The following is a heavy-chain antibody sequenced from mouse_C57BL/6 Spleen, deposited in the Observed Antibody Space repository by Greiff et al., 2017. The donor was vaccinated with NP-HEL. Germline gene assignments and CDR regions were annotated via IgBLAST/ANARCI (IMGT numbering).Heavy chain of an antibody. CDR1: GYTFTGYW. CDR2: ILPGSGST. V-gene: IGHV1-9*01. J-gene: IGHJ3*01. Sequence: VQLQQSGAELMKPGASVKLSCKATGYTFTGYWIEWVKQRPGHGLEWIGEILPGSGSTNYNEKFKGKATFTADTSSNTAYMQLSSLTTEDSAIYYCSRKGEEYYYGSSFAYWGQGTLVTVSA. CDR3: SRKGEEYYYGSSFAY. D-gene: IGHD1-1*01.